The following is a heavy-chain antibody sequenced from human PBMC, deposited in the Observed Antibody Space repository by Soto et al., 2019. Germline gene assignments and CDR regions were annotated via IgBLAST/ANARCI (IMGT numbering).Heavy chain of an antibody. V-gene: IGHV5-51*01. CDR3: TRPQSSGWYDF. CDR2: INPADSDI. D-gene: IGHD3-22*01. J-gene: IGHJ5*01. Sequence: GESLRISCKGSGYSFITHWIAWVRQMPGEGLEWMGIINPADSDIRYSPSFQGQVTISVDKSINTAYLQWSSLKASDTATYYCTRPQSSGWYDFWGQGTLVTVSS. CDR1: GYSFITHW.